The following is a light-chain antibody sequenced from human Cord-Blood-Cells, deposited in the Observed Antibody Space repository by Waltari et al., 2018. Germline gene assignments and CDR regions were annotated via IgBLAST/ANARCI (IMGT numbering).Light chain of an antibody. CDR3: NSRDSSGNHYV. V-gene: IGLV3-19*01. Sequence: SSELTQDPAVSVALGQTVRITCQGDSLRSYYASWYQQKPGQAPVLVIYGKHHRPSGIPDRFSGSSSGNTASLTITGAQAEDEADYYCNSRDSSGNHYVFGSGTKVTVL. CDR2: GKH. CDR1: SLRSYY. J-gene: IGLJ1*01.